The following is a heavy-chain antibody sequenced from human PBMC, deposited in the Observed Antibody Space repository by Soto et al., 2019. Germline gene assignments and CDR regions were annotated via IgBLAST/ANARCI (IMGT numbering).Heavy chain of an antibody. J-gene: IGHJ5*02. Sequence: ASVKVSCKASGGTFSSYTISWVRQAPGQGLEWMGRIIPILGIANYAQKFQGRVTITADKSTSTPYMELSSLRSEDTAVYYCARDFELLGITRNWFDPWGQGTLVTVSS. CDR2: IIPILGIA. CDR1: GGTFSSYT. D-gene: IGHD1-26*01. CDR3: ARDFELLGITRNWFDP. V-gene: IGHV1-69*04.